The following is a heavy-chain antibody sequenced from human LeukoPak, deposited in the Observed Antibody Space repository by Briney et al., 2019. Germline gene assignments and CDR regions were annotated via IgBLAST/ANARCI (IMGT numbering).Heavy chain of an antibody. CDR3: ARSRCGGDCFNYYYYYTDV. Sequence: GGSLRLSCAASGFTFSDYYMSWIRQAPGKGLEWVSYISSSGSTIYYADSVKGRFTISRDNAKNSLYLQMNSLRAEDTAVYYCARSRCGGDCFNYYYYYTDVWGKGTTVTVSS. V-gene: IGHV3-11*01. CDR1: GFTFSDYY. J-gene: IGHJ6*03. D-gene: IGHD2-21*02. CDR2: ISSSGSTI.